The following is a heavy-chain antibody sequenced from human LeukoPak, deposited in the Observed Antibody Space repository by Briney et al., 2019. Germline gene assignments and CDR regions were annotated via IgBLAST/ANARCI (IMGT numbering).Heavy chain of an antibody. Sequence: GGSLRLSCVVSGFTFSSYAMSWVRQAPGEGLEWVSGISGSGDNTYYADSVKGRFTISRDNSKNTLYVQMNSLGTEDTAAYYCAKGSYYDSSGSFYFDYWGQGTLVTVSS. CDR2: ISGSGDNT. CDR1: GFTFSSYA. D-gene: IGHD3-22*01. V-gene: IGHV3-23*01. J-gene: IGHJ4*02. CDR3: AKGSYYDSSGSFYFDY.